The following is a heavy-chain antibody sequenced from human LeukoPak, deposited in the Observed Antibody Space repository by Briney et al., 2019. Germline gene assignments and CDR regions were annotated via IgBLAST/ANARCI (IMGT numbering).Heavy chain of an antibody. CDR2: ISSSSTYI. V-gene: IGHV3-21*04. J-gene: IGHJ5*02. CDR3: AKGDRMGGINWFDP. Sequence: GGSLRLSCAASGFAFSSYSMNWVRQAPGKGLEWVSSISSSSTYIYYADSVKGRFTISRDNAKNSLYLQMNSLRAEDTALYYCAKGDRMGGINWFDPWGQGTLVTVSS. D-gene: IGHD3-16*01. CDR1: GFAFSSYS.